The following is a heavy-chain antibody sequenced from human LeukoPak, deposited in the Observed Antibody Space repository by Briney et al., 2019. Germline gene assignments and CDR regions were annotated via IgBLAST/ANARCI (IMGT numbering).Heavy chain of an antibody. CDR2: INPNSGGT. D-gene: IGHD3-22*01. CDR3: ASHDSSGYIFDS. CDR1: GYTFTGYY. Sequence: GASVKVSCKASGYTFTGYYMHWVRQAPGQGLEWMGWINPNSGGTNYAQKIQGRVTMTRDTSISTAYMELSSLRSDATAVYSCASHDSSGYIFDSWGQGTLVTVSS. J-gene: IGHJ4*02. V-gene: IGHV1-2*02.